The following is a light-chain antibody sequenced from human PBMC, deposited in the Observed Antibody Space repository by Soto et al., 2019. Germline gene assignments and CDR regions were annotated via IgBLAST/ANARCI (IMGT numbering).Light chain of an antibody. CDR2: DAS. V-gene: IGKV1-5*01. CDR3: QLGYT. Sequence: DIQMTQSPSTLSASVGDRVTITCRASQSISSWLAWYQQKPGKAPKLLIYDASSVESGVPSRFSGSGSGTEFTLTISSLQPDDFATYYCQLGYTFGQGTKLEIK. CDR1: QSISSW. J-gene: IGKJ2*01.